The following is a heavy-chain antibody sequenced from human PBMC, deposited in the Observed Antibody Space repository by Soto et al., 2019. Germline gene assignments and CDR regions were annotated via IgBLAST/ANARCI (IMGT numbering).Heavy chain of an antibody. J-gene: IGHJ4*02. CDR3: ARVSVNYYDSSGYRPFDY. CDR2: INHSGST. CDR1: GGSFSGYY. D-gene: IGHD3-22*01. V-gene: IGHV4-34*01. Sequence: QVQLQQWGAGLLKPSETLSLTCAVYGGSFSGYYWSWIRPPPGKGLEWIGEINHSGSTNYNTSLKSRVTISVDTSKNQFALKLRSVTAADTAVYYCARVSVNYYDSSGYRPFDYWGQGTLVTVSS.